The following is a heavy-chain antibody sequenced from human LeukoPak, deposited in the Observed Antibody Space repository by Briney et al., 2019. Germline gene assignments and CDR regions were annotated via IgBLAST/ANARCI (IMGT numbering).Heavy chain of an antibody. V-gene: IGHV4-39*01. CDR1: GGSISSSSYY. CDR2: IYYSGST. J-gene: IGHJ5*02. Sequence: SETLSLTCTVSGGSISSSSYYWGWIRQPPGKGLEWIGSIYYSGSTYYNPSLKSRVTISVDASKNQFSLKLSSVTAADTAVYYCARHHALDYYGSGSYYYGWFDPWGQGTLVTVSS. CDR3: ARHHALDYYGSGSYYYGWFDP. D-gene: IGHD3-10*01.